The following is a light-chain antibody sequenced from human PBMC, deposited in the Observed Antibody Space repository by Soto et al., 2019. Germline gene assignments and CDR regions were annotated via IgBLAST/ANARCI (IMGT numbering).Light chain of an antibody. CDR2: GVS. CDR1: QSVRSDY. J-gene: IGKJ4*01. Sequence: EIVLTQSPDTLSLSPGQSATLSCRASQSVRSDYFAWYQQKPGQAPRVIIFGVSTRATGVPDRFSGSGSGTDFTLTISRLEPEDFALYYCQQYGNSPLTFGGGTKVEIK. CDR3: QQYGNSPLT. V-gene: IGKV3-20*01.